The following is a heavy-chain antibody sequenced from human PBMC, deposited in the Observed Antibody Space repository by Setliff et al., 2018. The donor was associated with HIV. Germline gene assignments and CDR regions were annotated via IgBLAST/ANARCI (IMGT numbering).Heavy chain of an antibody. CDR3: ARSPRIGVAGEFEY. V-gene: IGHV4-4*09. CDR2: IYTSGSV. D-gene: IGHD6-19*01. CDR1: GGSISSHY. J-gene: IGHJ4*02. Sequence: TLSLTCTVSGGSISSHYWSWIRQPPGKGLEWIGYIYTSGSVNYNPSLNSRVTISVDTSKNQFSLKVNSVTAADTAVYYCARSPRIGVAGEFEYWGQGTLVTVSS.